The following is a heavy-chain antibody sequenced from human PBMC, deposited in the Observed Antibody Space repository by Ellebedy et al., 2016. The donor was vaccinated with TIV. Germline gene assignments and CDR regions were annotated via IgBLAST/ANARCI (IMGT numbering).Heavy chain of an antibody. CDR3: ANSFRIAASDY. CDR1: GFTFSSYW. J-gene: IGHJ4*02. V-gene: IGHV3-74*01. Sequence: GESLKISCAASGFTFSSYWMHWVRQAPGKGLVWVSRINSDGSSTSYADSVKGRFTISRDNSKNTLYLQMNSLRAEDTAVYYCANSFRIAASDYWGQGTLVTVSS. D-gene: IGHD6-6*01. CDR2: INSDGSST.